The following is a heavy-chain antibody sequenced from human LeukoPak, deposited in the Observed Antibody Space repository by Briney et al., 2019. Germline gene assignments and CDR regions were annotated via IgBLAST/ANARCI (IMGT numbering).Heavy chain of an antibody. CDR3: AKASGSGWFFGHFDC. CDR1: GFTFTSSA. D-gene: IGHD6-19*01. J-gene: IGHJ4*02. V-gene: IGHV1-58*01. Sequence: SVKVSCKASGFTFTSSAVQWVRQARGQRLEWIGWIVVGSGNTNYAQKFQERVTITRDMSTSTAYMELSSLRSEDTAVYYCAKASGSGWFFGHFDCWGRGTLVTVSS. CDR2: IVVGSGNT.